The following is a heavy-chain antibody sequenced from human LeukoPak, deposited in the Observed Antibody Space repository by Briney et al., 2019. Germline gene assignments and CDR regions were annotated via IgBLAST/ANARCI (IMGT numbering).Heavy chain of an antibody. J-gene: IGHJ6*03. Sequence: ASVKVSCTASGYTFTGYYMHWVRQAPGQGLEWMGWINPNSGGTNYAQKFQGRVTMTRDTSISTAYMELSRLRSDATAVYYCARGGGSYYYYYDMDVWGKGTTVTVSS. D-gene: IGHD1-26*01. V-gene: IGHV1-2*02. CDR2: INPNSGGT. CDR3: ARGGGSYYYYYDMDV. CDR1: GYTFTGYY.